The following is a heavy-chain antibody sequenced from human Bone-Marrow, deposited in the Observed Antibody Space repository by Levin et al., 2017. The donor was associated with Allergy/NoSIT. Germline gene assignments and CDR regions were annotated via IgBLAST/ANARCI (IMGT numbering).Heavy chain of an antibody. D-gene: IGHD2-2*02. Sequence: ASVKVSCKASGYTFTSYGISWVRQAPGQGLEWMGWISAYNGNTNYAQKLQGRVTMTTDTSTSTAYMELRSLRSDDTAVYYCARSFVVVPAAIRGGYYYGMDVWGQGTTVTVSS. CDR2: ISAYNGNT. J-gene: IGHJ6*02. CDR1: GYTFTSYG. CDR3: ARSFVVVPAAIRGGYYYGMDV. V-gene: IGHV1-18*01.